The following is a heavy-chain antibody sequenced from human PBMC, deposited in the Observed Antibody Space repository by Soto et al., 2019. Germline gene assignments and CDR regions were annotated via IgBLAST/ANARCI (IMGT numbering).Heavy chain of an antibody. V-gene: IGHV4-31*03. CDR3: ARDVGSSSSVLDNWFDP. CDR2: IYYSGST. Sequence: QVKLQESGPGLVKPSQTLSLTCTVSGGSISSGGYYWSWIRQHPGKGLEWIGYIYYSGSTYYNPSLKSRVTISVDTSKNQFALKLSSVTAADTAVYYCARDVGSSSSVLDNWFDPWGQGTLVTVSS. J-gene: IGHJ5*02. CDR1: GGSISSGGYY. D-gene: IGHD6-6*01.